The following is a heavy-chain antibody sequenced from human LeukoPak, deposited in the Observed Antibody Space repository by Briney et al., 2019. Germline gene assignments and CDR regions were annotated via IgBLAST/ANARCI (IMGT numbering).Heavy chain of an antibody. CDR3: ARERSGAAHFDY. Sequence: SETLSLTCTVSGGSIGSYYWSWIRQPPGKGLEWIGYIYYSGSTNYNPSLKSRVTISVDPSKSQFSLKLSSVTAADTAVYYCARERSGAAHFDYWGQGTLVTVSS. D-gene: IGHD1-26*01. CDR2: IYYSGST. J-gene: IGHJ4*02. V-gene: IGHV4-59*01. CDR1: GGSIGSYY.